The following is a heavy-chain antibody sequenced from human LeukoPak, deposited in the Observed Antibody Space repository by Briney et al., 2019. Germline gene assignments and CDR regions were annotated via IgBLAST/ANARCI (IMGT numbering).Heavy chain of an antibody. Sequence: PSETLSLTCTVSGGSISSGSYYWSWIRQPAGKGLEWIGRIYTSGSTNYNPSLKSRVTISVDTSKNQFSLKLSSVTAADTAVYYCASGSYYFDHWGQGTLVTVSS. D-gene: IGHD2-2*03. J-gene: IGHJ4*02. CDR1: GGSISSGSYY. V-gene: IGHV4-61*02. CDR3: ASGSYYFDH. CDR2: IYTSGST.